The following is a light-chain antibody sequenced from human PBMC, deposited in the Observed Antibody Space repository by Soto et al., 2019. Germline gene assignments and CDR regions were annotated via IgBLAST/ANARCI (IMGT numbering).Light chain of an antibody. CDR3: QQSYTSPLT. J-gene: IGKJ4*01. V-gene: IGKV1-39*01. CDR1: QSISNY. CDR2: AAS. Sequence: DIQMTQSPSSLSGSVGDRVTITCRASQSISNYLNWYQQKPGKAPRLLIYAASNLQSGVPSRFSASGSGTDFTLTISSLQPDDFTTYYCQQSYTSPLTFGGGTKVDIK.